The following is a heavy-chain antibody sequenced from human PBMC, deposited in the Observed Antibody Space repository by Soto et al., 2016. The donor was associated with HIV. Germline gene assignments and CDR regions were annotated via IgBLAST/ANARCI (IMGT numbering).Heavy chain of an antibody. CDR2: INPNSGVT. CDR1: GYTFTDYY. J-gene: IGHJ6*03. D-gene: IGHD3-10*01. CDR3: ARGHGTLVRGVIPYYYMDV. Sequence: QVQLVQSGAEVKKPGASVKVSCQASGYTFTDYYIHWVRQAPGQGLEWMGWINPNSGVTNYAQKFQGRVTMTRDTSISTAYMEVTRLKSDDTAVYFCARGHGTLVRGVIPYYYMDVWGKGTTVTVSS. V-gene: IGHV1-2*02.